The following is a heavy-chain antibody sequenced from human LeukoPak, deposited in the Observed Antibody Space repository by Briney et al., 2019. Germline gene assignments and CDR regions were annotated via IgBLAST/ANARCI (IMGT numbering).Heavy chain of an antibody. J-gene: IGHJ4*02. CDR1: GYTFTGYY. Sequence: ASVKVSCKASGYTFTGYYMHWVRQAPGQGLEWMGRINPNSGGTNYAQKFQGRVTMTRDTSISTAYMELSRLRSDDTAVYYCARVSHPYYYDGSGYYLRLDYWGQGTLVTVSS. CDR3: ARVSHPYYYDGSGYYLRLDY. CDR2: INPNSGGT. V-gene: IGHV1-2*06. D-gene: IGHD3-22*01.